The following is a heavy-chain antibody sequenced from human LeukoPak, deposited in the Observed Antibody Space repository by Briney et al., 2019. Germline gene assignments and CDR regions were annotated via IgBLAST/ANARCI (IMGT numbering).Heavy chain of an antibody. V-gene: IGHV1-18*01. D-gene: IGHD2-15*01. CDR2: INNDNGNT. J-gene: IGHJ5*01. Sequence: ASVKVSCKASGYTFATYGVTWVRQAPGQGLEWMGWINNDNGNTDYAQKVQGRVSLTTDTSTSTAYMELRSLRSDDTAVCYCARDRGGTYWLDFWGQGTLVTVSS. CDR1: GYTFATYG. CDR3: ARDRGGTYWLDF.